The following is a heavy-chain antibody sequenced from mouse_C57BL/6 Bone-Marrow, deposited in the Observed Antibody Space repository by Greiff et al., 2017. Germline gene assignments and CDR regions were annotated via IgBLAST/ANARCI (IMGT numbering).Heavy chain of an antibody. J-gene: IGHJ1*03. Sequence: EVKLVESGPGLAKPSQTLSLTCSVTGYSITSDYWTWIRKFPGNKLEYMGYISYSGSTYYYPSLKSRISITRDTSKNQYYLQLNSVTTEDTAADYCAQGGYYWYFDVWGTGTTVTVSS. CDR1: GYSITSDY. D-gene: IGHD2-2*01. V-gene: IGHV3-8*01. CDR3: AQGGYYWYFDV. CDR2: ISYSGST.